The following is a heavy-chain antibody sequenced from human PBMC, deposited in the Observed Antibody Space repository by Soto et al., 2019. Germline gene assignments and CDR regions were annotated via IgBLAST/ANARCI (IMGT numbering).Heavy chain of an antibody. J-gene: IGHJ6*02. D-gene: IGHD5-12*01. Sequence: QVQLVETGGGVVQPGRSLRLSCTVSGFTIRNYGIHWVRQAPGKGLEWVAVVSYDGSNKYYADSVKGRFTISRDKSKNTVYLRMNSLKSEDTAVYYCAQDRGYDFEPPRYYYSGMDVWGQGTTVTVS. CDR2: VSYDGSNK. CDR1: GFTIRNYG. V-gene: IGHV3-30*18. CDR3: AQDRGYDFEPPRYYYSGMDV.